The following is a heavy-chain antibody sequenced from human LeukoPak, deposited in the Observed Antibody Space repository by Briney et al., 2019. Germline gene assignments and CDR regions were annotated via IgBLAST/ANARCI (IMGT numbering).Heavy chain of an antibody. CDR1: GYSISSGYD. D-gene: IGHD2-2*02. CDR2: IYYSGST. J-gene: IGHJ4*02. V-gene: IGHV4-61*01. CDR3: ARGGPIVVVPAAIPHFDY. Sequence: SETLSLTCTVSGYSISSGYDWGWIRQPPGKGLEWIGYIYYSGSTNYNPSLKSRVTISVDTSKNQFSLKLSSVTAADTAVYYCARGGPIVVVPAAIPHFDYWGQGTLVTVSS.